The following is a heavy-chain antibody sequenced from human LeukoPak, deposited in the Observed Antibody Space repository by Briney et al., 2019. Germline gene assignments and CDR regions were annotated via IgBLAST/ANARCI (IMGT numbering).Heavy chain of an antibody. D-gene: IGHD5-18*01. Sequence: GGSLRVSCAASGFTFSSYAMSWVRQAPGKGLEWVSAISGSGGGTKYADSVKGRFTISRDNSKSTLYLQMNSLRAEDTAVYYCAKDPGVTNAWGQGTLVTVSS. CDR2: ISGSGGGT. J-gene: IGHJ5*02. CDR3: AKDPGVTNA. V-gene: IGHV3-23*01. CDR1: GFTFSSYA.